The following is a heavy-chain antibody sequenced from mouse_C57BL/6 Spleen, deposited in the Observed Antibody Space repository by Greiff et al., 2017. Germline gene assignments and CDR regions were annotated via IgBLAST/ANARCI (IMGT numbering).Heavy chain of an antibody. J-gene: IGHJ2*01. Sequence: EVKLEESGPGMVKPSQSLSLTCTVTGYSITSGYDWHWIRHFPGNKLEWMGYISYSGSTNYNPSLKSRISITHDTSKNHFFLKLNSVTTEDTATYYCAREGLLHYCDYWGQGTTLTVSS. D-gene: IGHD2-3*01. CDR3: AREGLLHYCDY. V-gene: IGHV3-1*01. CDR1: GYSITSGYD. CDR2: ISYSGST.